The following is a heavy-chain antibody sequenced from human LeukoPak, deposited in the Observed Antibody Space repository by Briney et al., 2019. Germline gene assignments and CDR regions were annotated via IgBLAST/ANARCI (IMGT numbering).Heavy chain of an antibody. J-gene: IGHJ3*02. CDR3: ARSIGLYSSGWGQPAPGDAFDI. D-gene: IGHD6-19*01. Sequence: SVKVSCKASGGTFSSYAISWVRQAPGQGLEWMGRIITIFGTANYAQKFQGRVTITMDESTSTAYMELSSLRSEDTAVYYCARSIGLYSSGWGQPAPGDAFDIWGQGTMVTGSS. CDR2: IITIFGTA. V-gene: IGHV1-69*05. CDR1: GGTFSSYA.